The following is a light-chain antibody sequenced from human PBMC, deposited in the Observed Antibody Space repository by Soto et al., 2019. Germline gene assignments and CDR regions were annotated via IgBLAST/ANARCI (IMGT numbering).Light chain of an antibody. CDR2: LNSDGSH. CDR1: SGHSSYA. V-gene: IGLV4-69*01. Sequence: QLVLTQSPSASASLGASVKLTCTLSSGHSSYAIAWHQQQPEKGSRYLMKLNSDGSHSKGDGIPDRFSGSSSGAERYLTISSLQSEDEADYYCQTWGTGPFVFGTGTKVTVL. CDR3: QTWGTGPFV. J-gene: IGLJ1*01.